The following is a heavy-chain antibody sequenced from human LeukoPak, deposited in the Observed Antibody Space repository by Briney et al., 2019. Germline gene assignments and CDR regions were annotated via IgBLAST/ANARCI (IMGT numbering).Heavy chain of an antibody. CDR3: ARDPILPGATGGADY. J-gene: IGHJ4*02. CDR1: GFTFSSYE. V-gene: IGHV3-48*03. CDR2: ISSSGSTI. Sequence: GGSLRLSCAASGFTFSSYEMNWVRQAPGKGLEWVSYISSSGSTIYYADSVKGRFTISRDNSKNTLHLQMNSLRAEDTAVYYCARDPILPGATGGADYWGQGTLVTVSS. D-gene: IGHD1-26*01.